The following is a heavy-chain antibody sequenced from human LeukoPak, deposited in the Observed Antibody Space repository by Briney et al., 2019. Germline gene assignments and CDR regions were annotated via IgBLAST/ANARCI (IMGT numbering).Heavy chain of an antibody. CDR1: GFTFSSYG. J-gene: IGHJ6*02. CDR2: IWYDGSNK. CDR3: ARDLPGGVMGYGMDV. D-gene: IGHD3-16*01. V-gene: IGHV3-33*01. Sequence: GGTLRLSCAASGFTFSSYGMHWVRQAPGKGLEWVAVIWYDGSNKYYADSVKGRFTISRDNSKNTLYLQMNSLRAEDTAVYYCARDLPGGVMGYGMDVWGQGTTVTVSS.